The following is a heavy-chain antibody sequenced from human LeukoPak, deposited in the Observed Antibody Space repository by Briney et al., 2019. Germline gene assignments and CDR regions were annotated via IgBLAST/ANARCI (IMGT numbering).Heavy chain of an antibody. CDR3: AKEGYYYDSSGYRY. D-gene: IGHD3-22*01. J-gene: IGHJ4*02. V-gene: IGHV3-23*01. CDR2: ISGSGGST. CDR1: GFTFSSYA. Sequence: GGSLRLSCAASGFTFSSYAMSWVRQAPGRGLEWVSAISGSGGSTYYADSVKGRFTISRDNSKNTLYLQMNSLRAEDTAVYYCAKEGYYYDSSGYRYWGQGTLVTVSS.